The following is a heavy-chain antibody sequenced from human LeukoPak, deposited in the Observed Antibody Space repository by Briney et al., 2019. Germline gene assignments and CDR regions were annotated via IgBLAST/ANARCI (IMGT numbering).Heavy chain of an antibody. Sequence: SETLSLTCTVSGGSISSYYLNWIRQPPGKGLEGIGYIYYSGSTNYNPSLKSRVTISVDTSKNQFSLKLSSVTAADTAVYYCARDKPGQYCSSTSCYTFDAFDIWGQGTMVTVSS. CDR2: IYYSGST. D-gene: IGHD2-2*02. CDR1: GGSISSYY. CDR3: ARDKPGQYCSSTSCYTFDAFDI. V-gene: IGHV4-59*01. J-gene: IGHJ3*02.